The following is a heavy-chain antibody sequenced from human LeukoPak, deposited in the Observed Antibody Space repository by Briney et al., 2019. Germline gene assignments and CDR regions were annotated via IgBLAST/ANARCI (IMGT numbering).Heavy chain of an antibody. CDR1: GFTFSSYA. CDR2: ISYDGSNK. Sequence: PGRSLRLSCAASGFTFSSYAMHWVRQAPGKGLEWVAVISYDGSNKYYADSVKGRFTISRDNSKNTLYLQMNSLRAEDTAVYYCARGDSDFWSGYLGYYYGMDVWGQGTTVTVSS. J-gene: IGHJ6*02. D-gene: IGHD3-3*01. CDR3: ARGDSDFWSGYLGYYYGMDV. V-gene: IGHV3-30-3*01.